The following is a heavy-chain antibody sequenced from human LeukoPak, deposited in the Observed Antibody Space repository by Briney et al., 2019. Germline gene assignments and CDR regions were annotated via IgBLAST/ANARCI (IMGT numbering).Heavy chain of an antibody. CDR2: IYYSGST. CDR3: ARICSGGSCYLR. D-gene: IGHD2-15*01. V-gene: IGHV4-59*12. Sequence: SETLSLTCTVSGGSISSYYWSWIRQPPGKGLEWIGYIYYSGSTNYNPSLKSRVTISVDTSKNQFSLKLSSVTAADTAVYYCARICSGGSCYLRWGQGTLVTVSS. J-gene: IGHJ4*02. CDR1: GGSISSYY.